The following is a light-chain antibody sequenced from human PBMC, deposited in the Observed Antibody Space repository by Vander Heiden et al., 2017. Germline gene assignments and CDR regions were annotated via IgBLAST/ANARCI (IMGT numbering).Light chain of an antibody. V-gene: IGKV1-5*03. Sequence: DIQTTQSPSPLSASVGDRVTITCRARQSISSWLAWYQQKPGKAPKLLIYKASSVESVVPSRFSGSGAGTEFTLTISSLQPDDFATYYCQQYNSYLWTFGQGTKVEIK. CDR3: QQYNSYLWT. J-gene: IGKJ1*01. CDR1: QSISSW. CDR2: KAS.